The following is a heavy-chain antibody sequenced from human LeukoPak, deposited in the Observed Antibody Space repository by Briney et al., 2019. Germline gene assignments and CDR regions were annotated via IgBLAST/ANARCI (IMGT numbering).Heavy chain of an antibody. Sequence: GGSLRLSCAASGFTFSSYWMSWVRQAPGKGLEWVANIKQDGSEKYYVDSVKGRFTISRDNAKNSLYLQMNSLRAEDTAVCYCARDDCSSTGFYHNWFDPWGQGTLVTVSS. V-gene: IGHV3-7*01. CDR3: ARDDCSSTGFYHNWFDP. J-gene: IGHJ5*02. CDR1: GFTFSSYW. CDR2: IKQDGSEK. D-gene: IGHD2-2*01.